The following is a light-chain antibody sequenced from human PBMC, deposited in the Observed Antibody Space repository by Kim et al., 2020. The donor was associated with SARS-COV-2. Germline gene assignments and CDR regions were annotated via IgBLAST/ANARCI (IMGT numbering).Light chain of an antibody. J-gene: IGKJ1*01. Sequence: EKVMTQSPATLSVSPGDKATLSCRASQSVNSDLAWYQQKPGQAPRLVIYDASTRATGIPARFSGSGSGTDFTLTISSLQPEDFATYYCQQSYSTFTWTFGQGTKVDIK. CDR1: QSVNSD. V-gene: IGKV3-15*01. CDR2: DAS. CDR3: QQSYSTFTWT.